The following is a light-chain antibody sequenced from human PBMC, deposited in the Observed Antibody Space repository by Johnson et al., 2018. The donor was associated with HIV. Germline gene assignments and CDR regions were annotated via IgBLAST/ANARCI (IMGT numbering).Light chain of an antibody. J-gene: IGLJ1*01. V-gene: IGLV1-51*01. CDR3: GTWDSSLSAGP. Sequence: QSVLTQPPSVSAAPGQKVTISCSGSSSNIGENYVSWYQQVTGTAPKLLIYENDKRPSGIPDRFSGSKSGTSATLDITGLQTGDEADYYCGTWDSSLSAGPFGAGTKVTVL. CDR1: SSNIGENY. CDR2: END.